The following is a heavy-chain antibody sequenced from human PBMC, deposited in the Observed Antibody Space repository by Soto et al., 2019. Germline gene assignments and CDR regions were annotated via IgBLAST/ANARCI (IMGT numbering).Heavy chain of an antibody. Sequence: EVQLLESGGGLVQPGGSLRLSCAASGFTFSSYAMSWVRQAPGKGLEWVSAISGIGGSTYYADSVKGRFTISRDNSKNTLYLQMNSLRAEDTAVYYCAKDKGAHIVATDFDYWGQGTLVTVSS. D-gene: IGHD5-12*01. CDR2: ISGIGGST. CDR3: AKDKGAHIVATDFDY. J-gene: IGHJ4*02. V-gene: IGHV3-23*01. CDR1: GFTFSSYA.